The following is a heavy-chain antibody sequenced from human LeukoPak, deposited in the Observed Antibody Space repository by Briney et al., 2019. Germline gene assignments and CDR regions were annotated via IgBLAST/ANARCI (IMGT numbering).Heavy chain of an antibody. Sequence: GGSLRLSCAASGFTFSSYSMNWVRQAPGKGLEWVSSISSSSSYIYYADSVKGRFTISRDNAKNSLYLQMNSLRAEDTAVYYCARALQFGYYYDSSGYYQTAFDIWGQGTMVTVSS. CDR3: ARALQFGYYYDSSGYYQTAFDI. D-gene: IGHD3-22*01. V-gene: IGHV3-21*01. J-gene: IGHJ3*02. CDR1: GFTFSSYS. CDR2: ISSSSSYI.